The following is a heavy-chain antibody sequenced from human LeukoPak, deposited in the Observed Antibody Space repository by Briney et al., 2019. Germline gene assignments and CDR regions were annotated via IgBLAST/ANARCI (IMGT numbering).Heavy chain of an antibody. CDR2: INAGNGNT. Sequence: ASVKVSCKASGYTFTSYAMHWVRQAPGQRLEWMGWINAGNGNTKYSQKFQGRVTITRDTSASTAYMELSSLRSEDTAVCYCARDKLRYFTQDAFDIWGQGTMVTVSS. D-gene: IGHD3-9*01. V-gene: IGHV1-3*01. J-gene: IGHJ3*02. CDR1: GYTFTSYA. CDR3: ARDKLRYFTQDAFDI.